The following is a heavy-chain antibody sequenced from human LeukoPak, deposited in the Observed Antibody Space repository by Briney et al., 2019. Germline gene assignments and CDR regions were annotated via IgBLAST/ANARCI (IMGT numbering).Heavy chain of an antibody. J-gene: IGHJ4*02. CDR2: ISGSGGST. Sequence: GGSLRLSCAASGFTFSSYAMSWVRQAPGKGLEWASAISGSGGSTYYADSVKGRFTISRDNSKNTLYLQMNSLRAEDTAVYYCAKLSYDSSGYYLGYFDYWGQGTLVTVS. CDR3: AKLSYDSSGYYLGYFDY. V-gene: IGHV3-23*01. CDR1: GFTFSSYA. D-gene: IGHD3-22*01.